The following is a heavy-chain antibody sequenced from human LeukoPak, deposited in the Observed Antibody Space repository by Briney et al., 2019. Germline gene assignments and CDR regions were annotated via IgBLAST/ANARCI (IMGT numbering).Heavy chain of an antibody. J-gene: IGHJ4*02. CDR1: GGSISSYY. Sequence: SETLSLTCTVSGGSISSYYWSWIRQPPGKGLEWIGYIYYSGSTNYNPSLKSRVTISVDTSKNQFSLKLSSVTAADTAVYYCARHVTVHYSSFDYWGQGTLVTVSS. CDR2: IYYSGST. CDR3: ARHVTVHYSSFDY. D-gene: IGHD2-15*01. V-gene: IGHV4-59*01.